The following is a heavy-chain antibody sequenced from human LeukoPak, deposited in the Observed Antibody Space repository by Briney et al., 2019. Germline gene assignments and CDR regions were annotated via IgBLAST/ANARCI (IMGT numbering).Heavy chain of an antibody. J-gene: IGHJ4*02. V-gene: IGHV5-51*01. CDR3: ARLSVGLRGPFDY. CDR1: GYSFSNYW. D-gene: IGHD5/OR15-5a*01. Sequence: GESLKISCKGSGYSFSNYWIAWVRQMPGKGLEWMGIIYPGDSDTKYSRSFQGQVIISADKSISTAYLQWSSLKASDTAMYYCARLSVGLRGPFDYWGQGTLVTVSS. CDR2: IYPGDSDT.